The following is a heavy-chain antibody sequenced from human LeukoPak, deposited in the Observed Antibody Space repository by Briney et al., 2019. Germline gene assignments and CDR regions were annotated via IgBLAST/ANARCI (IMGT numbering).Heavy chain of an antibody. CDR1: GFIFSSFS. V-gene: IGHV3-21*04. D-gene: IGHD3-22*01. CDR3: AKDYYYDSSGSWGY. Sequence: GGSLRLSCAASGFIFSSFSVNWVRQAPGKGLEWVSSISTSGGLSSVYYADSVKGRFTISRDNSKNTLYLQMNSLRAEDTAVYYCAKDYYYDSSGSWGYWGQGTLVTVSS. J-gene: IGHJ4*02. CDR2: ISTSGGLSSV.